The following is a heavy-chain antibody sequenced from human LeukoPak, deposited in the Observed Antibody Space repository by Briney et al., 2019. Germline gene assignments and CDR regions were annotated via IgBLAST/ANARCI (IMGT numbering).Heavy chain of an antibody. Sequence: GASVKVSCKASGYAFTGYYMHWVRQAPGQGLEWMGWINPNSGGTNYAQKFQGRVTMTRDTSISTAYMELSRLRSDDTAVYYCARTLVVRGYFDYWGQGTLVTVSS. D-gene: IGHD3-22*01. CDR1: GYAFTGYY. CDR3: ARTLVVRGYFDY. CDR2: INPNSGGT. J-gene: IGHJ4*02. V-gene: IGHV1-2*02.